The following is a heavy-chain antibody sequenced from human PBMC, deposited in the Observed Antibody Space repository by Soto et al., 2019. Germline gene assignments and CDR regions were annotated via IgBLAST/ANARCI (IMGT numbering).Heavy chain of an antibody. CDR1: GGSISNSRYY. CDR3: ARDYYDSSDYTTNWFDP. Sequence: SETLSLTCTVSGGSISNSRYYWAWIRQPPGKGLEWIGSIYHTGNTYYNPSLRSRVTISVDTSKNQFSLKLTSVTAADTAVYYCARDYYDSSDYTTNWFDPWGQGTLDTSPQ. CDR2: IYHTGNT. D-gene: IGHD3-22*01. V-gene: IGHV4-39*01. J-gene: IGHJ5*02.